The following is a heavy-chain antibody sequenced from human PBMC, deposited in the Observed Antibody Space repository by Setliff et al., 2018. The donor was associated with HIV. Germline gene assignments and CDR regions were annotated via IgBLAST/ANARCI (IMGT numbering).Heavy chain of an antibody. V-gene: IGHV1-18*04. D-gene: IGHD4-17*01. J-gene: IGHJ4*02. CDR2: ISPNSGDT. CDR1: GYTFTGYD. CDR3: ARDLPYGDYGRWDY. Sequence: ASVKVSCKASGYTFTGYDIHWVRQAPGQGLEWMGRISPNSGDTNYAQKLQGRVTMTTDTSTSTAYMELRSLRSDDTAVYYCARDLPYGDYGRWDYWGQGMLVTVSS.